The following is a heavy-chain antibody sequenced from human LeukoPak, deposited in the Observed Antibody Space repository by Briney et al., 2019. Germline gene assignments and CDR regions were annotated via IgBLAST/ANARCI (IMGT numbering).Heavy chain of an antibody. V-gene: IGHV3-23*01. CDR1: GFTFSNYA. D-gene: IGHD3-9*01. CDR2: ITGSDGST. J-gene: IGHJ4*02. CDR3: AKWGDYDVFTGYYDADY. Sequence: GGSLRLSCAASGFTFSNYAMSWVRQAPGKGRKWVSAITGSDGSTYYANSVKGRFTISRDNSKNTLYLQMNSLRAEDTAIYSCAKWGDYDVFTGYYDADYWGQGTLVTVSS.